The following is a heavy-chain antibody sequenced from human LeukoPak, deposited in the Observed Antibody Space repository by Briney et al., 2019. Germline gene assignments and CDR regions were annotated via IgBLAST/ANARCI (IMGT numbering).Heavy chain of an antibody. D-gene: IGHD5-12*01. CDR3: ASRYSGYENNWFDP. CDR1: GYTFTSYD. J-gene: IGHJ5*02. CDR2: MNPNSGNT. V-gene: IGHV1-8*01. Sequence: ASVKVSCKASGYTFTSYDINWVRQGTGQGLEWMGWMNPNSGNTGYAQKFQGRVTMTRNTSISTAYMELSSLRSEDTAVYYCASRYSGYENNWFDPWGQGTLVTVSS.